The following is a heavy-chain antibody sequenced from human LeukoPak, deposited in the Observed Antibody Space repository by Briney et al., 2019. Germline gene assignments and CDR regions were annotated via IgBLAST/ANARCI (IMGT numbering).Heavy chain of an antibody. CDR3: ATSGSYYRVFDY. J-gene: IGHJ4*02. V-gene: IGHV4-39*01. Sequence: SETLSLTCTVSGGSISSSSYYWGWIRQPPGKGLEWIGSIYYSGSTYYNPSLKSRVTISVDTSKNQFSLKLSSVTAADTAVYYCATSGSYYRVFDYWGQGTLVTVSS. CDR1: GGSISSSSYY. D-gene: IGHD1-26*01. CDR2: IYYSGST.